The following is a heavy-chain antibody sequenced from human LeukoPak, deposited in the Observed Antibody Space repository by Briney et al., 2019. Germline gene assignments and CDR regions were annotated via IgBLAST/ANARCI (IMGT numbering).Heavy chain of an antibody. V-gene: IGHV4-34*09. CDR3: ARDGRQGFDY. CDR2: IYYSGST. Sequence: SETLSLTCAVYGGSFSGYYWSWIRQPPGKGLEWIGYIYYSGSTYYNPSLKSRVTISVDTSKNQFSLKLSSVTAADTAVYYCARDGRQGFDYWGQGTLVTVSS. CDR1: GGSFSGYY. D-gene: IGHD1-1*01. J-gene: IGHJ4*02.